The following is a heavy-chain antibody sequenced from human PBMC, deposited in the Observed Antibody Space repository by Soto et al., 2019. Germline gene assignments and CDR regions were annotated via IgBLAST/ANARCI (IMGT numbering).Heavy chain of an antibody. Sequence: EGQLLESGGCLVQPGGSLRLSCAASGFTFSDYAMSWVRQGPGKELEWASGISGVGGSTYYPDSVKGRFTISRDNSKNTVYLQMNNLTAGDTAVYFCAKQRVGSSWYRDFDLWGQGTLVTVSS. CDR1: GFTFSDYA. V-gene: IGHV3-23*01. J-gene: IGHJ4*02. CDR3: AKQRVGSSWYRDFDL. CDR2: ISGVGGST. D-gene: IGHD6-13*01.